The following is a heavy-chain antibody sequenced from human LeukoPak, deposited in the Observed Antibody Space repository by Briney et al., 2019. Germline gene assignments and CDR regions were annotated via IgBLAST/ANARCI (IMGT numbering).Heavy chain of an antibody. J-gene: IGHJ4*02. Sequence: PSETLSLTCTVSGGSISSGGYYWSWIRQHPGKGLEWMGYIYYSGSTYYNPSLKSRVTISVDTSKNQFSLKLSSVTAADTAVYYCARSRPPTGDYDSSGSFDYWGQGTLVTVSS. CDR3: ARSRPPTGDYDSSGSFDY. CDR1: GGSISSGGYY. V-gene: IGHV4-31*03. D-gene: IGHD3-22*01. CDR2: IYYSGST.